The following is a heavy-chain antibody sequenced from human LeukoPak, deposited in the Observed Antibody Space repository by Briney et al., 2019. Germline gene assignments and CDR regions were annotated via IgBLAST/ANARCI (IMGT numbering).Heavy chain of an antibody. Sequence: GGSLRLSCAASGFTVSSNYMSWVRQAPGKGLEWVSAISGSGGSTYYADSVKGRFTITRDNSKNTLYLQMNSLRVEDTAVYYCAKDTYYDFWSTYGNWGQGTLVTVSS. V-gene: IGHV3-23*01. CDR1: GFTVSSNY. J-gene: IGHJ4*02. CDR2: ISGSGGST. D-gene: IGHD3-3*01. CDR3: AKDTYYDFWSTYGN.